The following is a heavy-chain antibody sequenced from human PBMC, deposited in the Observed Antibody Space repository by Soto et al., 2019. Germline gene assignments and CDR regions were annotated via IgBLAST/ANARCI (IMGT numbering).Heavy chain of an antibody. V-gene: IGHV3-23*01. CDR1: GFTFNRYA. D-gene: IGHD2-21*01. CDR3: AKDRVPGDERLALDF. Sequence: GGSLRLSCAASGFTFNRYAVSWVRQAPGKGLEFVADVAGDGSGIHYTASVQGRFTISRDNSKNTLYLQMSSLRAEDTAVYYFAKDRVPGDERLALDFWAQGTLVPVSA. CDR2: VAGDGSGI. J-gene: IGHJ4*02.